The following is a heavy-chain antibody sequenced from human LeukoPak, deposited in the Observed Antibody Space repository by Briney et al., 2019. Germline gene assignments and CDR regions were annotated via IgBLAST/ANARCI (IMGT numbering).Heavy chain of an antibody. CDR1: GYSFTSYW. V-gene: IGHV5-10-1*01. CDR2: IDPSDSYT. J-gene: IGHJ6*04. D-gene: IGHD6-13*01. CDR3: ARGIAAADNKSPWDYYYGMDV. Sequence: GESLRISCKGSGYSFTSYWISWVRQMPGKGLEWMGRIDPSDSYTNYSPSFQGHVTISADKSISTAYLQWSSLKASDTAMYYCARGIAAADNKSPWDYYYGMDVWGEGTTVTVSS.